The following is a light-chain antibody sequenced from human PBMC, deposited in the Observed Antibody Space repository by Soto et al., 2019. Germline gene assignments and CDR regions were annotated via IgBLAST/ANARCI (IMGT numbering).Light chain of an antibody. CDR1: QSVYTY. CDR3: QQRSNWPLT. CDR2: DKS. Sequence: IVLTQSPATLSLSPGERATLSCRASQSVYTYLAWYQQRPGQAPRLLIYDKSERATGIPARFSGSGSGTDFTLTIISLEPEDFAVYYCQQRSNWPLTFGGGTRVEIK. J-gene: IGKJ4*01. V-gene: IGKV3-11*01.